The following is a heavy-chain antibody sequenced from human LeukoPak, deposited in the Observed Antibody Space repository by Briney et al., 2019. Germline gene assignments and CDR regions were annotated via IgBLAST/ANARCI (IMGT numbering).Heavy chain of an antibody. Sequence: GGSLRLSCAASGFTFDDYAMHWVRQAPGKGLEWVSGISWNSGSICYADSVKGRFTISRDNAKNSLYLQMNSLRAEDTALYYCAKDIARYSSSWNRFDYWGQGTLVTVSS. V-gene: IGHV3-9*01. D-gene: IGHD6-13*01. J-gene: IGHJ4*02. CDR1: GFTFDDYA. CDR2: ISWNSGSI. CDR3: AKDIARYSSSWNRFDY.